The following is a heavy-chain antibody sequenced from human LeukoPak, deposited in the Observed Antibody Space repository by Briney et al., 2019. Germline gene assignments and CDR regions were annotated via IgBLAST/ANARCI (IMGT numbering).Heavy chain of an antibody. CDR2: ISAYNGNT. V-gene: IGHV1-18*01. CDR1: GYTFTSYG. J-gene: IGHJ1*01. D-gene: IGHD4-17*01. CDR3: ARDIGGDYGDYEYFQH. Sequence: ASVKVSCKASGYTFTSYGISWVRQAPGQGLEWMGWISAYNGNTNYAQKFQGRVTITADKSTSTAYMELSSLRSEDTAVYYCARDIGGDYGDYEYFQHWGQGTLVTVSS.